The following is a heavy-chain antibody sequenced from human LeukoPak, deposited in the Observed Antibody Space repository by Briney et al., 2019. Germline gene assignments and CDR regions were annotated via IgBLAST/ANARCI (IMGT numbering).Heavy chain of an antibody. D-gene: IGHD3-10*01. V-gene: IGHV4-4*07. CDR1: GGSISSYY. J-gene: IGHJ3*02. Sequence: PSETLSLTCTVSGGSISSYYWSWIRQPAGKGLEWIGRIYTSGITNYNPSLKSRVTMSVDTSKNQFSLKLSSVTAADTAVYYCAREVYGSGSYSSTDAFDIWGQGTMVTVSS. CDR3: AREVYGSGSYSSTDAFDI. CDR2: IYTSGIT.